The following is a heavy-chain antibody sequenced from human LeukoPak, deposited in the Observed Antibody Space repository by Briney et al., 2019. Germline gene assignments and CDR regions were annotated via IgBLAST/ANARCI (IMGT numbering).Heavy chain of an antibody. J-gene: IGHJ4*02. CDR3: ARGGNSLDY. V-gene: IGHV3-48*01. CDR1: GFTFSSYS. Sequence: GGSLRLSCAASGFTFSSYSMNWVRQAPGKGLEWVSYISSSSTIYYADSVKGRFTISRDNAKNSLYLQMNSLRVEDTAVYYSARGGNSLDYWGQGTLVTVSS. CDR2: ISSSSTI. D-gene: IGHD3-10*01.